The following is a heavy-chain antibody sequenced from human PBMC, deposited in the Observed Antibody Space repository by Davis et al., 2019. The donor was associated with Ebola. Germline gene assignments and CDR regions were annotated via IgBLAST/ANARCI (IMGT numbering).Heavy chain of an antibody. D-gene: IGHD3-22*01. J-gene: IGHJ4*02. CDR1: GYSFTSYW. Sequence: GESLKISCKGSGYSFTSYWIAWVRQMSGKGLEWMGIIYPGDSDTRYSPSFQGQVTMSADKSISTAYLQWSSLKASDTAMYYCARSLTTTIEGPDYWGQGTLVTVSS. V-gene: IGHV5-51*01. CDR2: IYPGDSDT. CDR3: ARSLTTTIEGPDY.